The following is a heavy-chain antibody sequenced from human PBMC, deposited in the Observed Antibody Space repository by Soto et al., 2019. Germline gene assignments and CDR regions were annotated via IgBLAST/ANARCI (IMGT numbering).Heavy chain of an antibody. CDR1: VLTFSSYA. D-gene: IGHD3-22*01. CDR2: ISGSGGST. V-gene: IGHV3-23*01. CDR3: AKGNSSGYDTTYLDY. J-gene: IGHJ4*02. Sequence: GRSLRLSCAASVLTFSSYAMSSVVQAPGKGLEWVSAISGSGGSTYYADSVKGRFTISRDNSKNTLYLQMNSLSAEDTAVYYCAKGNSSGYDTTYLDYWGQGTLVTVSS.